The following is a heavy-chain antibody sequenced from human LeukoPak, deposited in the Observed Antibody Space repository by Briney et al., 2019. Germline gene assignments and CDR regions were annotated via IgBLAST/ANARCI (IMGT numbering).Heavy chain of an antibody. CDR1: GGSLRSSYYY. J-gene: IGHJ5*02. CDR3: ARHYGP. Sequence: SETLSLTCIVSGGSLRSSYYYWGWLRQPPGKGLEWTGSIYDSGSTYYNSSLKSRGTISVDTSKNQSSLKLNSVTAADAAVYYCARHYGPWGQGTLVTVSS. D-gene: IGHD3-10*01. CDR2: IYDSGST. V-gene: IGHV4-39*01.